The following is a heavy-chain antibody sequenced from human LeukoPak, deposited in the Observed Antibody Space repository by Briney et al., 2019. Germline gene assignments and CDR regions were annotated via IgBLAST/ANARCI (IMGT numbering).Heavy chain of an antibody. CDR2: IYYSGST. V-gene: IGHV4-39*01. Sequence: SETLCLTCTASGGSISSSSYYWGWIRQPPGKGLEWSGSIYYSGSTYYNPSLKSRVTISVDTSKNQFSLKLSSVTAADTAVYYCARLGFSNYYYYMDVWGKGTTVTVSS. CDR3: ARLGFSNYYYYMDV. D-gene: IGHD3-10*01. J-gene: IGHJ6*03. CDR1: GGSISSSSYY.